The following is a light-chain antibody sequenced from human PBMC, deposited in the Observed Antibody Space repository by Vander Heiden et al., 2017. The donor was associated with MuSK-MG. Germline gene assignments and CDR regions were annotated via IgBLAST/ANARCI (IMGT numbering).Light chain of an antibody. Sequence: EIVSTQSPGTLSLSPGERVTLSCRASQSIKSNHLAGSQQKAGQAPRLPIYGASTRATGIPDRFSGSGSATDFTLTISGLEPEDFAVYFCQQYGASPLTFGQGTKVEIK. CDR3: QQYGASPLT. CDR1: QSIKSNH. V-gene: IGKV3-20*01. CDR2: GAS. J-gene: IGKJ1*01.